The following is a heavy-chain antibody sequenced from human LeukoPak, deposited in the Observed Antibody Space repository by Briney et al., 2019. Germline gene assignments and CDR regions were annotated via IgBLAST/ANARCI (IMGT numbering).Heavy chain of an antibody. D-gene: IGHD6-6*01. CDR2: IKSKTDGGTT. CDR1: GFTFSNAW. CDR3: TTDFVPYYYYGMDV. J-gene: IGHJ6*02. Sequence: GGSLRLSCAASGFTFSNAWMSWVRQAPGKGLEWVGRIKSKTDGGTTDYAAPVKGRFTISRDDSKNTLYLQMNSLKTEDTAVYYCTTDFVPYYYYGMDVWGQGTTVTVSS. V-gene: IGHV3-15*01.